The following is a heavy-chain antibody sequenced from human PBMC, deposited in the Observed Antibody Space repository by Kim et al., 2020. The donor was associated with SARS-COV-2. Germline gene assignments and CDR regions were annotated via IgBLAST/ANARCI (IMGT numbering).Heavy chain of an antibody. CDR3: ARDRGKAHSSWYYNYYYYGMDV. CDR2: IYTSGST. J-gene: IGHJ6*02. V-gene: IGHV4-61*02. D-gene: IGHD6-13*01. CDR1: GGSISSGSYY. Sequence: SETLSLTCTVSGGSISSGSYYWSWIRQPAGKGLEWIGRIYTSGSTNYNPSLKSRVTISVDTSKNQFSLKLSSVTAADTAVYYCARDRGKAHSSWYYNYYYYGMDVWGQGTTVTVSS.